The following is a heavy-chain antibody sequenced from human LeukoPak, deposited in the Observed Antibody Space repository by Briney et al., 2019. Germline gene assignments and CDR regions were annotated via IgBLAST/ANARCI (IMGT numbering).Heavy chain of an antibody. Sequence: GGSLRLSCAASGFTFSTYNMNCVPQAPGKGLEWVSSISSSSDYIYYADSVKGRFTISRDNAKNSLYLQMKSLRAEDTAVYYCARGKTSQNIVTRKTYNWFDPWGQGTLVTVSS. CDR2: ISSSSDYI. D-gene: IGHD2/OR15-2a*01. CDR3: ARGKTSQNIVTRKTYNWFDP. CDR1: GFTFSTYN. V-gene: IGHV3-21*01. J-gene: IGHJ5*02.